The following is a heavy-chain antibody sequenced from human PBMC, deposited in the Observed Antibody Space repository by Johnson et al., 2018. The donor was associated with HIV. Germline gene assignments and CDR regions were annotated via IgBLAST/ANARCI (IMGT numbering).Heavy chain of an antibody. Sequence: VESGGSLRLSCAASGFTVSSNYMSWVRQAPGKGLEWVSVIYSGGSTYYADSVKGRFTISRDNSKNTLYLQMNSLRAEDTAVYYCAREDSAFDIWGQGTMVTVSS. J-gene: IGHJ3*02. V-gene: IGHV3-66*01. CDR3: AREDSAFDI. CDR2: IYSGGST. CDR1: GFTVSSNY.